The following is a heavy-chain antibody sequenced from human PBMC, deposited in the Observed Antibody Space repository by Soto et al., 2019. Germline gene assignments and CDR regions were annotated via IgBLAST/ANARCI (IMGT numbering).Heavy chain of an antibody. D-gene: IGHD4-17*01. V-gene: IGHV3-30*18. CDR2: ISYDGSNK. J-gene: IGHJ6*02. Sequence: QVQLVESGGGVVQPGRSLRLSCAASGFTFSSYGMHWVRQAPGKGLEWVAVISYDGSNKYYADSVKGRFTISRDNSKNKLYLQMNSLRAEDTAVYYCAKDSLDDYGGNSRDYYYYGMDVWGQGTTVTVSS. CDR1: GFTFSSYG. CDR3: AKDSLDDYGGNSRDYYYYGMDV.